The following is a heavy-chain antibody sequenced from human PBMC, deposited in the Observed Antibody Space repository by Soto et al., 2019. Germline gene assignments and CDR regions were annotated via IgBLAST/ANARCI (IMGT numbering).Heavy chain of an antibody. V-gene: IGHV2-5*01. Sequence: GXTLVTTTQTLTXSCTFSGFSLTTSGVGVGWMRQPPGKALEWLALIYWNDDERYSPSLRSILTITNDTSKNQVVLTMTNMEAVDTDTYYCAPSRRSSGDAFDFWGQGTMGTVSS. CDR2: IYWNDDE. CDR3: APSRRSSGDAFDF. D-gene: IGHD6-6*01. CDR1: GFSLTTSGVG. J-gene: IGHJ3*01.